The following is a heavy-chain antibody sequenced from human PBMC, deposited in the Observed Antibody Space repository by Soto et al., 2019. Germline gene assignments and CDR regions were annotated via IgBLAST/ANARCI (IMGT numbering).Heavy chain of an antibody. CDR3: ARSLYDSSGYYLDDAFDI. Sequence: ASVKVSCKASGYTFTSYYMHRVRQAPGQGLEWMGIINPSGGSTRYAQKFQGRVTMTRDTSTSTVYMELSSLRSEDTAVYYCARSLYDSSGYYLDDAFDIWGQGTMVTVSS. D-gene: IGHD3-22*01. J-gene: IGHJ3*02. CDR1: GYTFTSYY. CDR2: INPSGGST. V-gene: IGHV1-46*01.